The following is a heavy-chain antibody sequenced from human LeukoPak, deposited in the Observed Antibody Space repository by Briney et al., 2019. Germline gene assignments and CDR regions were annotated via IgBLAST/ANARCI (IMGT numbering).Heavy chain of an antibody. V-gene: IGHV4-59*11. CDR1: GGSISPLY. J-gene: IGHJ4*02. D-gene: IGHD3-10*01. CDR3: ARGGVAAKYYFDS. Sequence: SETLSLTCTVSGGSISPLYWSWIRQPPGKGLEFIGYIYYSGTTNYNPSLKSRVTLSVDTSKNQFSLKLSSVTAADTAVYYCARGGVAAKYYFDSWGQGTLVTVSS. CDR2: IYYSGTT.